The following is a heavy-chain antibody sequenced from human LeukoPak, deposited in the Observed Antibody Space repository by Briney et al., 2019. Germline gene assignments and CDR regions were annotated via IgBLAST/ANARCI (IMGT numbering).Heavy chain of an antibody. D-gene: IGHD6-13*01. CDR1: GFTFSSYV. CDR3: AREEWQQLGGNWFDP. Sequence: GGSLRLSCAASGFTFSSYVMHWVRQAPGKGLEWVAIISYDGSNKYYADSVKGRFTISRDNSKNTLYLQMNSLRAEDTAVYYCAREEWQQLGGNWFDPWGQGTLVTVSS. CDR2: ISYDGSNK. V-gene: IGHV3-30*04. J-gene: IGHJ5*02.